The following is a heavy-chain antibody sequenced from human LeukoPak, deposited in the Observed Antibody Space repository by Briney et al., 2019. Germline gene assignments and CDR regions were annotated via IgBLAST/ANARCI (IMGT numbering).Heavy chain of an antibody. Sequence: GGSLRLSCAASGFTFSGSAMHWVRPASGQGLEWVGRIRSKANSYATAYAASVKGRFTISRDDSKNTAYLQMNSLKTEDTAVYYCTKLARAPRDFDYWGQGTLVTVSS. V-gene: IGHV3-73*01. CDR3: TKLARAPRDFDY. CDR1: GFTFSGSA. CDR2: IRSKANSYAT. J-gene: IGHJ4*01. D-gene: IGHD3-10*01.